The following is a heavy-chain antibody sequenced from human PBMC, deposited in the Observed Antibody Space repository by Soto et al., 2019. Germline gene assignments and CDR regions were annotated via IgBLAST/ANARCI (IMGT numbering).Heavy chain of an antibody. V-gene: IGHV3-30-3*01. CDR2: ISYDGSNK. CDR1: GFTFSSYA. D-gene: IGHD2-15*01. J-gene: IGHJ5*02. CDR3: ARDGGYCSGGSCPGWFDP. Sequence: QVQLVESGGGVVQPGRSLRLSCAASGFTFSSYAMHWVRQAPGKGLEWVAVISYDGSNKYYADSVKGRFTISRDNSKNKLYLQMNSLRAEDTAVYYCARDGGYCSGGSCPGWFDPWGQGTLVTVSS.